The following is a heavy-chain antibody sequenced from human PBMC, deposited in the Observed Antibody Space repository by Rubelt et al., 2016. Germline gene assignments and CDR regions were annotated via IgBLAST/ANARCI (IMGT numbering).Heavy chain of an antibody. D-gene: IGHD3-22*01. J-gene: IGHJ4*02. CDR1: GGSFSGYY. CDR3: ARGKEGLGVTMMDY. Sequence: QVQLQQWGAGLLKPSETLSLTCAVYGGSFSGYYWSWIRQPQGTGLEWIGEINHSGSTNYNPSLKSRVTLSVDTSKNQFSLKLSSVTAADTAVYYCARGKEGLGVTMMDYWGQGTLVTVSS. CDR2: INHSGST. V-gene: IGHV4-34*01.